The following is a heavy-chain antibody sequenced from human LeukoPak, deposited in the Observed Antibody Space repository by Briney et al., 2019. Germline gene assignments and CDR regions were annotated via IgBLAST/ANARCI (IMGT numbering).Heavy chain of an antibody. V-gene: IGHV4-4*07. J-gene: IGHJ4*02. CDR1: GGSISSNY. CDR2: IYNSGST. D-gene: IGHD3-10*01. Sequence: SETLSLTCTVSGGSISSNYWSWIRQPAGKGLEWIGRIYNSGSTNYNTNYNPSLSSRVTMSVDTSKNQFSLKLNSVTAEDTAVYYCARAIWYGSGTTAFDYWGQATLVTVSS. CDR3: ARAIWYGSGTTAFDY.